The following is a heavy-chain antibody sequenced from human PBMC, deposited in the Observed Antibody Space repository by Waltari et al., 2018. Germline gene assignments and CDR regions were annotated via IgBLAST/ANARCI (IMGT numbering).Heavy chain of an antibody. CDR1: GYTFNAYA. D-gene: IGHD1-20*01. CDR3: AREYNYFDF. V-gene: IGHV1-18*01. J-gene: IGHJ4*02. Sequence: QVQLVQSGAEVKQPGASGKVSCKASGYTFNAYALSWVRQAPGQGLEWMGWISAYNGDTNYAQKFQGRVTMTTDTSTNTAYMELKNLRSDDTAVYYCAREYNYFDFWGQGSLVTVSS. CDR2: ISAYNGDT.